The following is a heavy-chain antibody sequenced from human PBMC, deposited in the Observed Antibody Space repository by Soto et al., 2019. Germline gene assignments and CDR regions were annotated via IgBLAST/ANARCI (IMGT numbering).Heavy chain of an antibody. V-gene: IGHV3-33*01. Sequence: QVQLVESGGGWVQPGRSLRLSCAATGFSFTTYGMHWVRQAPGKGLEWVAVIGYDGNNKYYADSVEGRFTISRDNSKNTVYHQMKSLRGDDTAVYYCARGGVTGIVGIFGSPLDIWGQGTVVTVSS. D-gene: IGHD2-21*01. CDR1: GFSFTTYG. J-gene: IGHJ3*02. CDR2: IGYDGNNK. CDR3: ARGGVTGIVGIFGSPLDI.